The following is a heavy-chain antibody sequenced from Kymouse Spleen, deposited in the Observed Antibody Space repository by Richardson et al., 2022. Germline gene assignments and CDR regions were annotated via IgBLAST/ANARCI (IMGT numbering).Heavy chain of an antibody. D-gene: IGHD3-10*01. Sequence: QVQLQQWGAGLLKPSETLSLTCAVYGGSFSGYYWSWIRQPPGKGLEWIGEINHSGSTNYNPSLKSRVTISVDTSKNQFSLKLSSVTAADTAVYYCARDWAHYGSGSYYYYYGMDVWGQGTTVTVSS. V-gene: IGHV4-34*01. J-gene: IGHJ6*02. CDR2: INHSGST. CDR3: ARDWAHYGSGSYYYYYGMDV. CDR1: GGSFSGYY.